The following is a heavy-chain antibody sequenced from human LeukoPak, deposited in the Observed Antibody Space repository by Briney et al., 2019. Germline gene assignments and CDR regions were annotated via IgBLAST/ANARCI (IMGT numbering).Heavy chain of an antibody. CDR1: GYTFTSYG. D-gene: IGHD3-10*01. CDR3: ARAKAYYYGSGSYTEYGEDFDY. V-gene: IGHV1-18*01. Sequence: GASVKVSCKASGYTFTSYGISWVRQAPGQGLEWMGWISAYNGNTNYAQKLQGRVTMTTDTSTSTVYMELSSLRSEDTAVYYCARAKAYYYGSGSYTEYGEDFDYWGQGTLVTVSS. J-gene: IGHJ4*02. CDR2: ISAYNGNT.